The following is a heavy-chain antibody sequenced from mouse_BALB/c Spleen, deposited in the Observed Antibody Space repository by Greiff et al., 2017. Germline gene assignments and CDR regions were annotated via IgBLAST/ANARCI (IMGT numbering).Heavy chain of an antibody. CDR2: ISSGGST. V-gene: IGHV5-6-5*01. J-gene: IGHJ2*01. CDR3: ARGSRYDGYYFDY. D-gene: IGHD2-14*01. Sequence: DVKLVESGGGLVKPGGSLKLSCAASGFTFSSYAMSWVRQTPEKRLEWVASISSGGSTYYPDSVKGRFTISRDNARNILYLQMSSLRSEDTAMYYCARGSRYDGYYFDYWGQGTTLTVSS. CDR1: GFTFSSYA.